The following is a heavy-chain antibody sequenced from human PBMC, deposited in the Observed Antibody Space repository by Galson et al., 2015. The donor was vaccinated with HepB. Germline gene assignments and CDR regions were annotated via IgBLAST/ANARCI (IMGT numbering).Heavy chain of an antibody. D-gene: IGHD3-10*01. Sequence: SLRLSCAASGFTFNPYGMHWVRQAPXKGLEWVAVIWHDGSREYYADSVKGRFTIYRDNSXNTLYLQMNSLRAXXTAVYYXARGAPDAYYSGSLEDFWGQGTLVTVSS. V-gene: IGHV3-33*01. CDR1: GFTFNPYG. J-gene: IGHJ4*02. CDR3: ARGAPDAYYSGSLEDF. CDR2: IWHDGSRE.